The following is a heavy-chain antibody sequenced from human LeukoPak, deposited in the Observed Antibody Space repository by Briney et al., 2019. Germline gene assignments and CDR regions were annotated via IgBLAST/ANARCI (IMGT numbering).Heavy chain of an antibody. V-gene: IGHV4-59*01. Sequence: SGTLSLTCTVSGGSISNNYWSWIRRPPGKGLEWIGYIYYSGTTNYNSSLESRVTISLNTSKKQFSLNLSSVTAADTAVYYCARGGWSLDYWGQGSLVTVSS. D-gene: IGHD6-19*01. CDR3: ARGGWSLDY. CDR1: GGSISNNY. CDR2: IYYSGTT. J-gene: IGHJ4*02.